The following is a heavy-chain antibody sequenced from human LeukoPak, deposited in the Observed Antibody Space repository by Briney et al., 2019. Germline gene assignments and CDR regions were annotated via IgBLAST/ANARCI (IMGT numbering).Heavy chain of an antibody. D-gene: IGHD4-17*01. V-gene: IGHV3-53*01. CDR1: GFTVSSNY. CDR3: ANAGTPLDYGDYGAVDY. Sequence: AGGSLRLSCAASGFTVSSNYMSWVRQAPGKGLEWVSLIYSGGSTYYADSVKGRFTISRDNSKNMLHLQMNSVRAEDTAVYYCANAGTPLDYGDYGAVDYWGQGTLVTVSS. CDR2: IYSGGST. J-gene: IGHJ4*02.